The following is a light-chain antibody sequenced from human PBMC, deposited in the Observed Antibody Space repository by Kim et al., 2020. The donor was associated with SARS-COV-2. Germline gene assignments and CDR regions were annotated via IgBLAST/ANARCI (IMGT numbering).Light chain of an antibody. Sequence: SYELTQPPSMSVALGQTATITCGGDNIENKNVRWYQQKPGQAPVLVIYRDINRPSGIPERFSGSNSGNAATLTISRAQAGDEADYFCQVWDRTTVFGGGT. J-gene: IGLJ2*01. CDR2: RDI. V-gene: IGLV3-9*01. CDR1: NIENKN. CDR3: QVWDRTTV.